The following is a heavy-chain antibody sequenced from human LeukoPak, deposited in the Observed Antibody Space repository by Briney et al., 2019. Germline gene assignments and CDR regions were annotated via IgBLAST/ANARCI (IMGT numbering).Heavy chain of an antibody. Sequence: SETLSLTCTVSGGSISSYYWSWTRQPPGKGLEWIGYIYYSGSTNYNPSLKSRVTISVDTSKNQFSLKLSSVTAADTAVYYCARQSLRNTAMVFGYWGQGTLVTVSS. CDR1: GGSISSYY. CDR2: IYYSGST. J-gene: IGHJ4*02. V-gene: IGHV4-59*08. D-gene: IGHD5-18*01. CDR3: ARQSLRNTAMVFGY.